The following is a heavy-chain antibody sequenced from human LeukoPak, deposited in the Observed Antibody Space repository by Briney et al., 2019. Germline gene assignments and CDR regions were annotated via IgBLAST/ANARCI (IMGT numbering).Heavy chain of an antibody. J-gene: IGHJ4*02. CDR3: AKSVEMYYYDSSGYRLAYFDY. CDR1: GFTFSSYW. Sequence: PGGSLRLSCAASGFTFSSYWMSWVRQAPGKGLEWVANIKQDGSEKYYVDSVKGRFTISRDNSKNTLYLQMNSLRAEDTAVYYCAKSVEMYYYDSSGYRLAYFDYWGQGTLVTVSS. D-gene: IGHD3-22*01. V-gene: IGHV3-7*03. CDR2: IKQDGSEK.